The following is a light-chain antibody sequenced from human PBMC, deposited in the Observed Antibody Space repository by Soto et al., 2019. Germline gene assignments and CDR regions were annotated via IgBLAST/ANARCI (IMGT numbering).Light chain of an antibody. CDR2: EVT. V-gene: IGLV2-14*01. CDR3: SSYTNSKTLVV. CDR1: SSKIGGYKY. Sequence: QSVLTQPASVSGSPGQSITISCTGTSSKIGGYKYVSWYQQHPGKAPKLMIYEVTNRPSGVSNRFSGSKSGNTASLTISGLQAEDEADYYCSSYTNSKTLVVFGGGTHLTVL. J-gene: IGLJ2*01.